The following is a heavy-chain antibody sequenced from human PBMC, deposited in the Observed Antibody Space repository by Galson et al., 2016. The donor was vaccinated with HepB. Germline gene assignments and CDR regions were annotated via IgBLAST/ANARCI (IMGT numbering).Heavy chain of an antibody. D-gene: IGHD6-13*01. CDR2: IDPSDSDT. CDR1: GYSFASYS. V-gene: IGHV5-10-1*01. CDR3: ARQGWTIAAPGTGGDWFDP. J-gene: IGHJ5*02. Sequence: QSGAEVKQPGESLRISCKGSGYSFASYSINWVRQMPGKGLEWMGAIDPSDSDTNYSPSFQGHVTMSTDKSMNTAYLQWSSLKASDTAIYYCARQGWTIAAPGTGGDWFDPWGQGTLVTVSS.